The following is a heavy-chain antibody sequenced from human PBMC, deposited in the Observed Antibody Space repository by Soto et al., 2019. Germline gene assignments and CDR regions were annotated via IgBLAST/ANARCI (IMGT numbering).Heavy chain of an antibody. Sequence: EVQLVESGGGLVQPGGSLRLSCAASGFTFSSYSMNWVRQAPGKGLEWVSYISSSSSTIYYADSVKGRFTISRDNAKNSLYLQMNSLRAEDTAVYYCARSAGYYYYGMDVWGQGPTVTVSS. CDR1: GFTFSSYS. CDR3: ARSAGYYYYGMDV. CDR2: ISSSSSTI. D-gene: IGHD6-19*01. J-gene: IGHJ6*02. V-gene: IGHV3-48*01.